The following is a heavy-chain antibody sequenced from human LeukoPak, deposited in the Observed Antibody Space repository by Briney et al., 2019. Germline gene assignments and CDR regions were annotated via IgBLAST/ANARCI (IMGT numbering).Heavy chain of an antibody. CDR1: GFTFSSYG. CDR3: ARVAEGEWFDP. V-gene: IGHV3-33*01. J-gene: IGHJ5*02. CDR2: IWYDGSNK. D-gene: IGHD1-26*01. Sequence: GRSLRLSCAASGFTFSSYGMHWVRQAPGKGLEWVAVIWYDGSNKYYADSVKGRFTISRDNSKNTLYLQMNSLRAEDTAVYYCARVAEGEWFDPWGRGTLVTVSS.